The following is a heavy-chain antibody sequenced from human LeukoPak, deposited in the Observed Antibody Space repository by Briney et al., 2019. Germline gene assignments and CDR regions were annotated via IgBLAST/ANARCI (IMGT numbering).Heavy chain of an antibody. CDR3: AKGGRNYYDSSGYYYEDFYGVDV. CDR2: ISYDGSNK. CDR1: GFTFSSYG. J-gene: IGHJ6*02. V-gene: IGHV3-30*18. Sequence: PGRSLRLSCAASGFTFSSYGMHWVRQAPGKGLEWVAVISYDGSNKYYADSVKGRFTISRDNSKNTLYLQMNSLRAEDTAVYYCAKGGRNYYDSSGYYYEDFYGVDVWGQGTTITVSS. D-gene: IGHD3-22*01.